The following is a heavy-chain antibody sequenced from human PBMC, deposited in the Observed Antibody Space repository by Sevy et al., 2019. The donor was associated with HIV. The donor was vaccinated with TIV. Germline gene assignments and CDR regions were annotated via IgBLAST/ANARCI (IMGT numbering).Heavy chain of an antibody. J-gene: IGHJ4*02. D-gene: IGHD6-6*01. CDR3: ARGRSRAARQDY. Sequence: SETLSLTCAVYGGSFSNYYWSWIRQPPGKGPEWIGEVNYSGNINYNPSIESRATISVDTSKNQFSLRLTSVIAADTAIYYCARGRSRAARQDYWSQGTLVTVSS. CDR1: GGSFSNYY. V-gene: IGHV4-34*01. CDR2: VNYSGNI.